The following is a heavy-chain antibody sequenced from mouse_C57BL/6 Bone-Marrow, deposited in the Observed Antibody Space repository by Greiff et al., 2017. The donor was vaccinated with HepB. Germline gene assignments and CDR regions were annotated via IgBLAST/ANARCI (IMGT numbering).Heavy chain of an antibody. CDR3: ARSSDSYAMDY. D-gene: IGHD1-1*01. CDR2: IDPSDSYT. CDR1: GYTFTSYW. J-gene: IGHJ4*01. Sequence: QVQLQQPGAELVKPGASVKLSCKASGYTFTSYWMQWVKQRPGQGLEWIGEIDPSDSYTNYNQKFKGKATLTVDTSSSTAYMRLSSLTSEDSAVYYCARSSDSYAMDYWGQGTSVTVSS. V-gene: IGHV1-50*01.